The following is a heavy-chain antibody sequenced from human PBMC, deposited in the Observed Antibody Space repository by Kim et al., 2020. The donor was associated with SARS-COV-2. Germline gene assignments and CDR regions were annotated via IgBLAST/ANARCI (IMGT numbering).Heavy chain of an antibody. J-gene: IGHJ5*02. CDR1: GASISGTTYY. Sequence: SETLSLTCTVSGASISGTTYYWSWIRQHPGKGLEWIGSIHHSGSAYYNPSLESRLTISVDTSETHFSLNLASVTAASTAVYYCARGGRYNSFDPWGQG. CDR3: ARGGRYNSFDP. CDR2: IHHSGSA. V-gene: IGHV4-31*03.